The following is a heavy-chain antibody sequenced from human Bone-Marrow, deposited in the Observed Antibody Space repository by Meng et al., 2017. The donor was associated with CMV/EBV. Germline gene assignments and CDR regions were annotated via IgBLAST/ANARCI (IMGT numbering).Heavy chain of an antibody. D-gene: IGHD6-19*01. Sequence: ASVKVSCKASGYTFTSYDINWVRQAPGQGLEWMGIINPSGGSTSYAQKFQGRVTMTRDTSTSTVYMELSSLRSEDTAVYYCASTSSGWYSLDYWGQGTLVTVSS. V-gene: IGHV1-46*01. J-gene: IGHJ4*02. CDR1: GYTFTSYD. CDR3: ASTSSGWYSLDY. CDR2: INPSGGST.